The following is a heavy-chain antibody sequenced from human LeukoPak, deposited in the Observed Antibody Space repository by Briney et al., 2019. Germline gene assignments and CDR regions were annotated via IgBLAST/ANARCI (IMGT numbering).Heavy chain of an antibody. CDR2: IYYSGST. D-gene: IGHD2-2*01. Sequence: SETLSLTCTVSGGSISSGDYCWSWIRQPPGKGLEWIGYIYYSGSTYYNPSLKSRVTISVDTSKNQFSLKLSSVTAADTAVYYCARGPPRYCSSTSCYLNYWGQGTLVTVSS. CDR1: GGSISSGDYC. CDR3: ARGPPRYCSSTSCYLNY. V-gene: IGHV4-30-4*08. J-gene: IGHJ4*02.